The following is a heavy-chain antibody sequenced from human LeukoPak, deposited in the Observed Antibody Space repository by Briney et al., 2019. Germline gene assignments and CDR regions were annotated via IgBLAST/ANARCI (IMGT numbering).Heavy chain of an antibody. Sequence: ASVKVSCKASGYTFTSYYMHWVRQAPGQGLEWMGIINPSGGSTSYAQKFQGRVTMTRDMSTSTAYMELSRLRPEDTAVYYCAKGSGYEAQYYFFYMDVWGKGPTVTVSS. CDR2: INPSGGST. V-gene: IGHV1-46*01. CDR3: AKGSGYEAQYYFFYMDV. D-gene: IGHD5-12*01. J-gene: IGHJ6*03. CDR1: GYTFTSYY.